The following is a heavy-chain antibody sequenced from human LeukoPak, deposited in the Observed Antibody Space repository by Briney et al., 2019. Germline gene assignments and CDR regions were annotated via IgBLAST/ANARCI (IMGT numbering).Heavy chain of an antibody. CDR1: GVTFSSDS. J-gene: IGHJ4*02. V-gene: IGHV3-48*01. D-gene: IGHD3-10*01. CDR3: ARGAFFSTYYFGSGSADY. CDR2: ISSSGSII. Sequence: GGTLRLSCAASGVTFSSDSMNWVCQGPGEGQEWISYISSSGSIIYYAGSVKGRFTISRDNAKNSLYLQMNSLTGEDTALYYCARGAFFSTYYFGSGSADYWGQGTLVTVSS.